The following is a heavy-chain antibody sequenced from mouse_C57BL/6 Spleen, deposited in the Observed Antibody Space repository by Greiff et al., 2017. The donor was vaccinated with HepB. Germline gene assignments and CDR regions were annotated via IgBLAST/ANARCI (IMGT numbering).Heavy chain of an antibody. J-gene: IGHJ4*01. V-gene: IGHV1-85*01. D-gene: IGHD2-1*01. CDR1: GYTFTSYD. CDR2: IYPRDGST. Sequence: VHLVESGPELVKPGASVKLSCKASGYTFTSYDINWVKQRPGQGLERIGWIYPRDGSTKYNEKFKGKATLTVDTSSSTAYMELHSLTSEDSAVYFCARRNFYAMDYWGQGTSVTVSS. CDR3: ARRNFYAMDY.